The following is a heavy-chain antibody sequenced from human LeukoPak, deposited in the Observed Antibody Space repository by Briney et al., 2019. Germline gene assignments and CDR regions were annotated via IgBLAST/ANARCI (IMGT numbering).Heavy chain of an antibody. CDR2: ISGSGGTT. CDR1: GFTFSNYA. D-gene: IGHD3-3*01. J-gene: IGHJ4*02. Sequence: PGGSLRLSCATSGFTFSNYAVSWVRQAPGKGLEWVSSISGSGGTTYYADSVKGRFTISRDNSKNTLYLQMNTLRAEDTAVYYCARVGWSGYHFDYWGQGTQVTVSS. CDR3: ARVGWSGYHFDY. V-gene: IGHV3-23*01.